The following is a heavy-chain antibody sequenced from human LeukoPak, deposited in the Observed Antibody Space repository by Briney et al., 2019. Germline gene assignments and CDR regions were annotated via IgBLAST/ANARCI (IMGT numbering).Heavy chain of an antibody. CDR1: GYTFTSYG. Sequence: EASVKVSCKGFGYTFTSYGITWVRQAPGQGLEWMGWISAYNGDTNYPQKLQGRLTVTTDTSTTTAYMDLRGLRSDDTAVYYCARVSLHPLPYMDVWGKGTTVTVSS. J-gene: IGHJ6*03. CDR2: ISAYNGDT. V-gene: IGHV1-18*01. D-gene: IGHD4-11*01. CDR3: ARVSLHPLPYMDV.